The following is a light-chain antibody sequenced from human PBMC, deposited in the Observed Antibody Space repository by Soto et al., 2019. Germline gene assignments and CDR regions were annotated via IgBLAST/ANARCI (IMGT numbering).Light chain of an antibody. CDR3: QQYNNWPLT. CDR2: GAS. CDR1: QSVSSN. V-gene: IGKV3-15*01. Sequence: EVVMTQSPATLSVSLGDRATLSCRASQSVSSNLAWYQQKPGQAPRLLIYGASTRATGIPARFSGSGSGTEFTLTISSLQSEDFEVYSCQQYNNWPLTFGGGTKVDI. J-gene: IGKJ4*01.